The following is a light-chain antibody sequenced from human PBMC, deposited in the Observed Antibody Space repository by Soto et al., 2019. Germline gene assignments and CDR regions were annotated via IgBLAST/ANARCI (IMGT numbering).Light chain of an antibody. V-gene: IGKV3-15*01. CDR3: QHYDVWPLT. Sequence: EIVLTQSPAALSVCPWGGATLSCRASQSVSSHLAWYQQKPGQGPRLLIYDASTRATGIPARFSGSGSGTEFTLTISSLQSEDFGVYYCQHYDVWPLTFGQGTKVDIK. J-gene: IGKJ1*01. CDR2: DAS. CDR1: QSVSSH.